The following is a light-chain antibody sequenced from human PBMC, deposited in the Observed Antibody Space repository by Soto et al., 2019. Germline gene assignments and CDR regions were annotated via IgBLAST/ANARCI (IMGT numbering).Light chain of an antibody. V-gene: IGKV1-27*01. CDR2: AAS. Sequence: DIQMTQSPSSLSASVGDRVTITSRASKGISNYLAWYQQKPGKVPKLLIYAASTLQSGVPSRFSGSGSGTDFTLTISSLQPEDVATYYCQQYNSVPRTFGQGTKVEI. CDR3: QQYNSVPRT. CDR1: KGISNY. J-gene: IGKJ1*01.